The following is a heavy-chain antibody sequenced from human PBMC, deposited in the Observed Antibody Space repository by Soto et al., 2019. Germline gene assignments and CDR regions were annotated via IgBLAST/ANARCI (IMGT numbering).Heavy chain of an antibody. CDR3: ASRVPRRSYLGVFDY. Sequence: SETLSLTCAVSSGSISSSNWWSWVRQPPGKGLEWIGEIYHSGSTNYNPSLKSRVTISVDKSKNQFSLKLSSVTAADTAVYYCASRVPRRSYLGVFDYWGHGTLVTVSS. CDR1: SGSISSSNW. V-gene: IGHV4-4*02. D-gene: IGHD1-26*01. J-gene: IGHJ4*01. CDR2: IYHSGST.